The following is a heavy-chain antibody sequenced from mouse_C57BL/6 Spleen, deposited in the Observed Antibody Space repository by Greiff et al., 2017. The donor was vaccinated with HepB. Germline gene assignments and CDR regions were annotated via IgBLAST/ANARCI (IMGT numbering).Heavy chain of an antibody. CDR2: IHPNSGST. D-gene: IGHD2-4*01. CDR3: ARRGSDYGYAMDY. V-gene: IGHV1-64*01. J-gene: IGHJ4*01. CDR1: GYTFTSYW. Sequence: QVQLQQPGAELVKPGASVKLSCKASGYTFTSYWMHWVKQRPGQGLEWIGMIHPNSGSTNYNEKFKSKATLTVDKSSSTAYMQLSSLTSEDSAVYYCARRGSDYGYAMDYWGQGTSVTVSS.